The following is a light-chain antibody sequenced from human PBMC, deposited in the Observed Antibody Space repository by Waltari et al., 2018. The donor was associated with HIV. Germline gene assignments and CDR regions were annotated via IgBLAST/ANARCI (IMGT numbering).Light chain of an antibody. J-gene: IGLJ3*02. Sequence: HSALTQPRSVSGSPGPSVTLSCAGSSSDVGSYGYVSWYHQKSGKSPQLIIDDVKKGPSGVPARFAGAKVGETSALSISGVQAEDEGEFYCCSYGGSWSCVFGGGTRVTVL. V-gene: IGLV2-11*01. CDR2: DVK. CDR1: SSDVGSYGY. CDR3: CSYGGSWSCV.